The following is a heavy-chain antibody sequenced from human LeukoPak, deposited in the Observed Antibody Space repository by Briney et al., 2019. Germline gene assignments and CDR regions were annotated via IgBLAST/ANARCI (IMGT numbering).Heavy chain of an antibody. Sequence: SETLSLTCTVSGGSISSYYWSWIRQPPGKGLEWIGEINHSGSTNYNPSLKSRVTISVDTSKNQFSLKLSSVTAADTAVYYCATPKRYSGSYYLSDWGQGTLVTVSS. J-gene: IGHJ4*02. D-gene: IGHD1-26*01. CDR1: GGSISSYY. CDR2: INHSGST. CDR3: ATPKRYSGSYYLSD. V-gene: IGHV4-34*01.